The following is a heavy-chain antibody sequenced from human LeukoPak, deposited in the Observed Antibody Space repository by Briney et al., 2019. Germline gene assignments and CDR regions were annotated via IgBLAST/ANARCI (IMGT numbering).Heavy chain of an antibody. V-gene: IGHV1-2*02. Sequence: HVASVKVSCKASGYTFTDYYMHWVRQAPGQGLEWMGWINPNSGGTNYAQKFQGRVTMTRDTSISTAYMELSRLRSDDTAVYYCARVTLDYLEYWYFDLWGRGTLVTVSS. CDR2: INPNSGGT. J-gene: IGHJ2*01. CDR1: GYTFTDYY. D-gene: IGHD4-11*01. CDR3: ARVTLDYLEYWYFDL.